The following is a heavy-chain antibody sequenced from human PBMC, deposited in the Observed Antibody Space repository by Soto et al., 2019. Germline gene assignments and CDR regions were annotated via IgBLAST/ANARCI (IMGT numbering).Heavy chain of an antibody. CDR1: GGSISPNY. V-gene: IGHV4-59*01. Sequence: QVQLQESGPGLVKPSETLSLTCSVSGGSISPNYWSWIRQPPGKGLEWIGYIYYTGGTNYNPSLKSRVTISVDTSKNQFSLKLSSVTAADTAVYYCAREGATDAFDYWGQGTLVTVSS. D-gene: IGHD1-26*01. J-gene: IGHJ4*02. CDR2: IYYTGGT. CDR3: AREGATDAFDY.